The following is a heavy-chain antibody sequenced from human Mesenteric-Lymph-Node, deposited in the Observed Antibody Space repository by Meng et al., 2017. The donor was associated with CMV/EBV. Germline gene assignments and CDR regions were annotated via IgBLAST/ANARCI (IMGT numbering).Heavy chain of an antibody. CDR1: GFTFDDYA. Sequence: GGSLRLSCATSGFTFDDYAMHWVRQVPGKGLEWVSGISWNSGSIGYADSVKGRFTISRDNAKNSLYLQMNSLRAEDTALYYCVLGYCSSTSCRASADMDVWGQGTTVTVSS. D-gene: IGHD2-2*01. CDR3: VLGYCSSTSCRASADMDV. V-gene: IGHV3-9*01. J-gene: IGHJ6*02. CDR2: ISWNSGSI.